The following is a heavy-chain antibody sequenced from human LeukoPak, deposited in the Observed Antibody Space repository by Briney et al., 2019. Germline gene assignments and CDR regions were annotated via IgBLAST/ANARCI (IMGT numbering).Heavy chain of an antibody. Sequence: SETLSLTCTVSGGSISSSSYYWGWIRQPPGKGLEWIGSIYYSGSTYYNPSLKSRVTISVDTSKNQFSLKLSSVTAADTAVYYCARALRSYGHFDYWGQGTLVTVSS. D-gene: IGHD1-26*01. J-gene: IGHJ4*02. CDR2: IYYSGST. CDR3: ARALRSYGHFDY. CDR1: GGSISSSSYY. V-gene: IGHV4-39*01.